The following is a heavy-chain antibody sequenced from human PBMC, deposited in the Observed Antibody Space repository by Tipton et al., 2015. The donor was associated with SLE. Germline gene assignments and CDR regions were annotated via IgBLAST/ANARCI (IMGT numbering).Heavy chain of an antibody. Sequence: TLSLTCTLSGGSISSGSYFWTWIRQPAGKGLEWLGRIHTSGGTSYNPSLKGRVTISVDTSKNQFSLKLSSVTAADTAVYWCAREDLVGGGFDVWGQGTMVTVSS. V-gene: IGHV4-61*02. CDR2: IHTSGGT. D-gene: IGHD3-10*01. J-gene: IGHJ3*01. CDR3: AREDLVGGGFDV. CDR1: GGSISSGSYF.